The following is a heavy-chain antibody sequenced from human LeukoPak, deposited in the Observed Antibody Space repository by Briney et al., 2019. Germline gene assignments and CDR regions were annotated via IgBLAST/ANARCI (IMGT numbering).Heavy chain of an antibody. CDR2: ISGSGGST. Sequence: GASLRLSCAASGFTFSSYAMSWVRQAPGKGLEWVSAISGSGGSTYYADSVKGRFTISRDNSKNTLYLQMKSLRAEDTAVYYCAKLVPGCSSTSCYPGFDYWGQGTLVTVSS. J-gene: IGHJ4*02. D-gene: IGHD2-2*01. CDR1: GFTFSSYA. V-gene: IGHV3-23*01. CDR3: AKLVPGCSSTSCYPGFDY.